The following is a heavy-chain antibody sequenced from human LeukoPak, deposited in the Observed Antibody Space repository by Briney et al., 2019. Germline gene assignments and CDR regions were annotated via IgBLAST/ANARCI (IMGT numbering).Heavy chain of an antibody. CDR3: ARVGWVRRAFDI. Sequence: KPSETLSLTCTVSGGSVSSGSYYWSWIRQPPGKGLEWIGEINHSGSTNYNPSLKSRVTISVDTSKNQFSLKLSSVTAADTAVYYCARVGWVRRAFDIWGQGTMVTVSS. D-gene: IGHD3-10*01. J-gene: IGHJ3*02. CDR2: INHSGST. V-gene: IGHV4-39*07. CDR1: GGSVSSGSYY.